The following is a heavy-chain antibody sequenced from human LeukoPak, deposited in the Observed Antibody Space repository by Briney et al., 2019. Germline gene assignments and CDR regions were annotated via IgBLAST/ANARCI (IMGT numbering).Heavy chain of an antibody. J-gene: IGHJ4*02. CDR1: GYTFTSHG. V-gene: IGHV1-18*01. CDR3: ARVFLGSSWFSRGFDY. Sequence: ASVKVSCKASGYTFTSHGISWVRQAPGQGLEWMGWISGYNGNTDYAQKLQGRGTMTTDTSSSTAYMELRSLRSDERVVYYCARVFLGSSWFSRGFDYWGQGTLVTVSS. D-gene: IGHD2-15*01. CDR2: ISGYNGNT.